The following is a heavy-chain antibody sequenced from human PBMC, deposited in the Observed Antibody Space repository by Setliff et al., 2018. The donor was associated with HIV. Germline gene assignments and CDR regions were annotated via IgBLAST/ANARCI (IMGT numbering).Heavy chain of an antibody. V-gene: IGHV3-74*01. CDR1: RFDFNSYW. D-gene: IGHD2-15*01. CDR3: ARGGFNHAFDI. J-gene: IGHJ3*02. Sequence: LRLSCAASRFDFNSYWMYWVRQAPGKGLVCVSRVNNDGTDTIYADSVKGRFTISRDNAKSTVYLQMGSLSADDTAVYYCARGGFNHAFDIWGQGTMVTVSS. CDR2: VNNDGTDT.